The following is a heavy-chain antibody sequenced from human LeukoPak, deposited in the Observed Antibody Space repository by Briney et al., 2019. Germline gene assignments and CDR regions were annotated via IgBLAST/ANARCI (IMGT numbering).Heavy chain of an antibody. Sequence: KPSETLSLTCAVYGGSFSGYYWNWIRQPPGKGLEWIGEINHSGSTNYNPSLKSGLTISVDTSKNQFSLKLSSVTAADTAVYYCARDSSAGGRDAFDIWGQGTMVTVSS. V-gene: IGHV4-34*01. CDR3: ARDSSAGGRDAFDI. CDR1: GGSFSGYY. CDR2: INHSGST. J-gene: IGHJ3*02. D-gene: IGHD2-15*01.